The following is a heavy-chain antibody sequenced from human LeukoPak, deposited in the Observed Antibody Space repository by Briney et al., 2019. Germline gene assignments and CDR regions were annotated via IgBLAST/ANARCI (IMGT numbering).Heavy chain of an antibody. J-gene: IGHJ3*02. CDR3: ARERADALDI. V-gene: IGHV3-11*01. CDR2: SSTSGSTI. CDR1: GFTFSDFH. Sequence: GGSLRLSCAASGFTFSDFHMCWIRQAPGKGLEWVSLSSTSGSTIFYADSVKGRFTISRDNAKNSLYLQMNSLRAEDTAVYYCARERADALDIWGPGTMVTVSS.